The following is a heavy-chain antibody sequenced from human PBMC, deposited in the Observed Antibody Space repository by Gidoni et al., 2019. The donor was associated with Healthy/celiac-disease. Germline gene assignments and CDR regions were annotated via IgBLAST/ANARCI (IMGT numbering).Heavy chain of an antibody. CDR2: IIPIFGTP. V-gene: IGHV1-69*01. Sequence: QVQLVQSGAEVKKPGSSVKVSCKAYGGTFSSYAISWVRQATGQGLEWMGGIIPIFGTPNYTKKFQGRITITADESTSTAYMELSSLRSEDTAVYYCARDLPLDYYGAGGGGAFDIWGQGTMVTVSS. J-gene: IGHJ3*02. D-gene: IGHD3-10*01. CDR1: GGTFSSYA. CDR3: ARDLPLDYYGAGGGGAFDI.